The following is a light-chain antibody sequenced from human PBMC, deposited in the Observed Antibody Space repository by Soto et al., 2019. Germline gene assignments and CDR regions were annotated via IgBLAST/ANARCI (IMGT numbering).Light chain of an antibody. J-gene: IGKJ3*01. CDR2: GAS. CDR3: QQYGSSPFT. Sequence: ELVLTQSPGTLSLSPGERATLSCRASQSVSSSYLAWYQQKPGQAPRLLIYGASSRATGIPDRFSGSGSATDFTLTISRLEPEEFAVYYCQQYGSSPFTFGPGTKVDIK. CDR1: QSVSSSY. V-gene: IGKV3-20*01.